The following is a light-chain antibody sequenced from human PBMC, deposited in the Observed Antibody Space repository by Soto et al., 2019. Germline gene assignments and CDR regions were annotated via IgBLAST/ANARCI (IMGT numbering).Light chain of an antibody. V-gene: IGKV3-20*01. CDR2: GAS. CDR3: RQYGRSGT. CDR1: QSINNY. Sequence: EIVLTQSPVTLSLSPGERATLSCRASQSINNYLAWYQQKPGQAPRLLIYGASSRATGIPDRFSGSGSGTDFTLAISTLEPEDFAVYYCRQYGRSGTFGQGTKVDIK. J-gene: IGKJ1*01.